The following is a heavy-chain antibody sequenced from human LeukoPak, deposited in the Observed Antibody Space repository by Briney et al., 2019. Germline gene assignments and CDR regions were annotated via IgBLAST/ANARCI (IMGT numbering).Heavy chain of an antibody. CDR3: ARDRPVDDFWSGYLLYYYYYYMDV. V-gene: IGHV1-2*02. CDR1: GYTFTGYY. CDR2: INPNSGGT. Sequence: ASVKVSCKASGYTFTGYYMHWVRQAPGQGLEWMGWINPNSGGTNYAQKFQGRVTMTRDTSISTAYMELSRLRSDDTAVYYCARDRPVDDFWSGYLLYYYYYYMDVWGKGTTVTVSS. J-gene: IGHJ6*03. D-gene: IGHD3-3*01.